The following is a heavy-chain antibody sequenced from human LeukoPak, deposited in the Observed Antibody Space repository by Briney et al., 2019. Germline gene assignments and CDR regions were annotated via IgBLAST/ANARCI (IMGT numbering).Heavy chain of an antibody. V-gene: IGHV4-59*01. Sequence: MTSETLSLTCTVSGGSISSYYWSWIRQPPGKGLEWIGYIYYSGSTNYNPSLKSRVTISVDTSKNQFSLKLSSVTAADTAVYYCARELLWAFDPWGQGTLVTVSS. CDR3: ARELLWAFDP. CDR2: IYYSGST. J-gene: IGHJ5*02. CDR1: GGSISSYY. D-gene: IGHD3-10*01.